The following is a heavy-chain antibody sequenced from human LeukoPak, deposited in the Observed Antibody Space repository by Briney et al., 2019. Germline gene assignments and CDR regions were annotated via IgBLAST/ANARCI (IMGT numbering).Heavy chain of an antibody. V-gene: IGHV3-30*02. CDR3: AKDVGYSSSWLY. CDR2: IRYDGSNK. D-gene: IGHD6-13*01. J-gene: IGHJ4*02. Sequence: GGSLRLSCTASGFTFSSYGMHWVRQAPGKGLEWVAFIRYDGSNKYYADSVKGRFTISRDNSKNTLYLQMNSLRAEDTAVYYCAKDVGYSSSWLYWGQGTLVTVSS. CDR1: GFTFSSYG.